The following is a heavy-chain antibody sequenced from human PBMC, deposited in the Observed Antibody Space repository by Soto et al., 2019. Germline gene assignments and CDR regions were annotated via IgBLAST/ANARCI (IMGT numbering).Heavy chain of an antibody. V-gene: IGHV3-33*01. CDR3: AREWRQLVPRLDY. Sequence: GGSLRLSCAASGFTFSSYGMHWVRQAPGKGLEWVAVIWYDGSNKYYADSVKGRFTISRDNSKNTLYLQMNSLRAEDTAVYYCAREWRQLVPRLDYWGQGTLVTVSS. CDR2: IWYDGSNK. CDR1: GFTFSSYG. D-gene: IGHD6-13*01. J-gene: IGHJ4*02.